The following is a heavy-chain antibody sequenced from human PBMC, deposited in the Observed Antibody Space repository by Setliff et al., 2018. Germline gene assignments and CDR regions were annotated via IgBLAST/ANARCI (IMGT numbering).Heavy chain of an antibody. CDR1: GFTFSSYS. V-gene: IGHV3-7*01. CDR2: ISQDGSEK. CDR3: ANDVRGGVYEI. D-gene: IGHD3-16*01. Sequence: GGSLRLSCAASGFTFSSYSMNWVRQAPGKGPEWLAQISQDGSEKYYVDSVKGRLTISRDNAKNSLYLQMNSLRVEDTAVYYCANDVRGGVYEIWGQGTMVTVSS. J-gene: IGHJ3*02.